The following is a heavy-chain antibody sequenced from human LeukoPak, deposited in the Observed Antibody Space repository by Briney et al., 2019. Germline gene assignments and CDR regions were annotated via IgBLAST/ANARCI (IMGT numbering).Heavy chain of an antibody. J-gene: IGHJ3*02. CDR3: ARDRADAFDI. CDR1: GGSFSGYY. V-gene: IGHV4-34*01. CDR2: INHSGST. Sequence: SETLSLTCAVYGGSFSGYYWSWIRQPPGKGLEWIGEINHSGSTNYNPSLKSRVTMSVDTSKNQYSLKLSSVTAADTAVYYCARDRADAFDIWGQGTMVTVSS.